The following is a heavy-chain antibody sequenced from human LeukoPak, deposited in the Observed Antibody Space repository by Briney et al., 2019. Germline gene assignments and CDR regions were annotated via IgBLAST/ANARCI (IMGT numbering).Heavy chain of an antibody. CDR2: IYHSGST. J-gene: IGHJ1*01. V-gene: IGHV4-38-2*02. CDR3: ARDTYTSSWYLQH. CDR1: GYSISSGYY. D-gene: IGHD6-13*01. Sequence: SETLSLTCTVSGYSISSGYYWGWIRQPPGKGLEWIGSIYHSGSTYYNPSLKSRVTISVDTSKNQFSLKLSSVTAADTAVYYCARDTYTSSWYLQHWGQGTLVTVSS.